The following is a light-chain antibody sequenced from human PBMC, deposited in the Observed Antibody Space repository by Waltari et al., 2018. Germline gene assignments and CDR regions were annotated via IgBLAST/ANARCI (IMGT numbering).Light chain of an antibody. CDR1: QSIASN. Sequence: EIVMTQSPATLSVSPGGRATLSCRASQSIASNLAWYQQKPGQAPRLLIYGASTRATGIPARFSGRGSGTEFTLTISSLQSEDFAVYYCQQFNNWPWTFGQGTKVEIK. V-gene: IGKV3-15*01. CDR2: GAS. J-gene: IGKJ1*01. CDR3: QQFNNWPWT.